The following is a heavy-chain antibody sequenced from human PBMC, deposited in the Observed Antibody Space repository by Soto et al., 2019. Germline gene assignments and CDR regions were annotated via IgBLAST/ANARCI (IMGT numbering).Heavy chain of an antibody. CDR1: GGSFRDYY. CDR3: ARTSRFDS. J-gene: IGHJ4*02. CDR2: INHSGST. V-gene: IGHV4-34*01. D-gene: IGHD6-6*01. Sequence: QVHLQQWGAGLLKSSETLSLTCAVYGGSFRDYYWSWVRQPPGKGLEWIGQINHSGSTNYNPSLKSRVTISVDTSKNQFSLKLSSVTPADTAVYYCARTSRFDSWGQGTLVTVSS.